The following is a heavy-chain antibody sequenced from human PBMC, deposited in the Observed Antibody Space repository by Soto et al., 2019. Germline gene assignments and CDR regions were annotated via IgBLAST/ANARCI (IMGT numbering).Heavy chain of an antibody. Sequence: ASVKVSCKASGYTFTGYYMHWVRQAPGQGLEWMGWINPNSGGTNYAQKFQGWVTMTRDTSISTAHTELSRLRSDDTAVYYCARELVVVPAANDAFDIWGQGTMVTVSS. J-gene: IGHJ3*02. CDR2: INPNSGGT. D-gene: IGHD2-2*01. CDR3: ARELVVVPAANDAFDI. V-gene: IGHV1-2*04. CDR1: GYTFTGYY.